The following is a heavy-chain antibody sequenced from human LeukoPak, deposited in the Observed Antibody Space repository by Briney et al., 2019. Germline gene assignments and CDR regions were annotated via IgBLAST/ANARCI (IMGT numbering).Heavy chain of an antibody. V-gene: IGHV4-34*01. CDR1: GGPFKVFF. Sequence: PSETLSLTCAVYGGPFKVFFWSWLPQPPGKGLEGFGEVSHSGSSNYNPSLKSRINISLDTSKSQFSLRLTSVTAADTAAYYCARGIFYGGRNQYIWLDLWGQGTLVTVSS. CDR2: VSHSGSS. D-gene: IGHD4-23*01. J-gene: IGHJ5*02. CDR3: ARGIFYGGRNQYIWLDL.